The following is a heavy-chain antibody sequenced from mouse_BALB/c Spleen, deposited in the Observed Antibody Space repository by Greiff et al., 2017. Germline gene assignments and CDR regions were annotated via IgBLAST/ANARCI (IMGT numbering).Heavy chain of an antibody. J-gene: IGHJ3*01. V-gene: IGHV1-80*01. CDR3: ARSMITLPFAY. Sequence: VQLQQSGAELVRPGSSVKISCKASGYAFSSYWMNWVKQRPGQGLEWIGQIYPGDGDTNYNGKFKGKATLTADKSSSTAYMQLSSLTSEDSAVYFCARSMITLPFAYWGQGTLVTVSA. CDR1: GYAFSSYW. CDR2: IYPGDGDT. D-gene: IGHD2-4*01.